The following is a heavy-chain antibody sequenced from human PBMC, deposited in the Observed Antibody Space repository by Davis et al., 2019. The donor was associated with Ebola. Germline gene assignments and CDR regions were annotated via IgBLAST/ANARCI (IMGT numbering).Heavy chain of an antibody. CDR1: GFAFRESW. CDR2: INRYASST. J-gene: IGHJ4*02. CDR3: ARDVAYSNYD. V-gene: IGHV3-74*01. Sequence: GESLKIPCAASGFAFRESWMHWVRQAPGRGLVWVSHINRYASSTTYADYVKGRFTISRDNAKNTVSLQMNSLRAEDTAIYYCARDVAYSNYDWGQGTLVTVSS. D-gene: IGHD4-11*01.